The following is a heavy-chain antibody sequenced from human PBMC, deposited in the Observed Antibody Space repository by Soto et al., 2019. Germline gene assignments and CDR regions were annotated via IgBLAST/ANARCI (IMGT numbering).Heavy chain of an antibody. Sequence: LSLTCAVSGGSISSSNWWSWVRQPPGKGLEWIGEIYHSGSTNYNPSLKSRVTISVDKSKNQFSLKLSSVTAADTAVYYCARGPYYDFWSGYYGRYYYFDYWGQGTLVTVSS. D-gene: IGHD3-3*01. J-gene: IGHJ4*02. CDR2: IYHSGST. V-gene: IGHV4-4*02. CDR1: GGSISSSNW. CDR3: ARGPYYDFWSGYYGRYYYFDY.